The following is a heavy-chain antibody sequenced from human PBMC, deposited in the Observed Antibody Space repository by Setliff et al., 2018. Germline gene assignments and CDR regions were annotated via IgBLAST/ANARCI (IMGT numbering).Heavy chain of an antibody. CDR3: ARKGISALSGAFDM. D-gene: IGHD1-26*01. CDR1: GGSISNYY. J-gene: IGHJ3*02. CDR2: IYTSGST. Sequence: PSETLSLTCTVSGGSISNYYWSWIRQPAGKGLEWIGRIYTSGSTNYNPSLKSRVTMSVDTSKNQFSLKLSSVTAADTAMYYCARKGISALSGAFDMWGQGTMVTVSS. V-gene: IGHV4-4*07.